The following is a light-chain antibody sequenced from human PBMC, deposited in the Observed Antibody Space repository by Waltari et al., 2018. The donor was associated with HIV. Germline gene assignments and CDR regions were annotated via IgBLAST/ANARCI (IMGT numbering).Light chain of an antibody. CDR1: QNILYSSNNKNY. V-gene: IGKV4-1*01. Sequence: DIVMTQSPDSLAVSLGERATINCKSSQNILYSSNNKNYLAWYQQKPGQPPKLLIYWASTREFGVPDRFSGSGSGTDFTHTVSSLQAEDVAVYYCQQYYTTPHTFGQGTNLEIK. CDR3: QQYYTTPHT. CDR2: WAS. J-gene: IGKJ2*01.